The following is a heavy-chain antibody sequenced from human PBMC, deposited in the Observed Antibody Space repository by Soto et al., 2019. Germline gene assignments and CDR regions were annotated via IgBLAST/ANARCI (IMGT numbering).Heavy chain of an antibody. J-gene: IGHJ4*02. Sequence: QVQLVQSGAEVKKPGSSVKVSCKASGGTFSSYTISWVRQAPGQGLEWMGRIIPILGIANYAQKLQGRVPITPDKSTSTAYREPGSLRSEDSAVDSLAASHPSSGSHFCYWGQGTLVTVSS. CDR1: GGTFSSYT. D-gene: IGHD6-19*01. CDR3: AASHPSSGSHFCY. CDR2: IIPILGIA. V-gene: IGHV1-69*02.